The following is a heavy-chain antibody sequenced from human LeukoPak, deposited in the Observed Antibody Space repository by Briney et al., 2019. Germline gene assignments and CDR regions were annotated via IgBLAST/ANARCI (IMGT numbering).Heavy chain of an antibody. Sequence: GESLRLSCAASGFTFGSYAMNWVRQAPAKGLAGVSAVNGCPANSYYPDPAKGLFTLYRDNSTNTLYLQINSLRAEHTAIYYCAKDAHGYNPPIAGCGQATLVSASS. J-gene: IGHJ4*02. CDR3: AKDAHGYNPPIAG. D-gene: IGHD5-18*01. CDR1: GFTFGSYA. V-gene: IGHV3-23*01. CDR2: VNGCPANS.